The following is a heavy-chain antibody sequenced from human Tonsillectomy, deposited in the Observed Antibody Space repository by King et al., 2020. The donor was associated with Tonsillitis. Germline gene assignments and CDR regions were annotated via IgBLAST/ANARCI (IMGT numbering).Heavy chain of an antibody. V-gene: IGHV3-7*03. CDR1: GFTFSNYW. CDR3: ARDTGYYYSMDV. Sequence: QLLQSGGGLVQPGGSLRLSCAASGFTFSNYWMSWVRQAPGKGLEWVANINQDGSEKYYVDSVKGRFTISRDNAKNSLYLQMNSLRAEDTAVYYCARDTGYYYSMDVWGKGTAVTVSS. J-gene: IGHJ6*03. CDR2: INQDGSEK. D-gene: IGHD1-14*01.